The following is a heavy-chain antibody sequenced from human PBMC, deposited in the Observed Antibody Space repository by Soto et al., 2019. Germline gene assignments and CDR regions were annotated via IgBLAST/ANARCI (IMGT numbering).Heavy chain of an antibody. Sequence: ASVKVSCKASGYTFTSYAMHWVRQAPGQRLEWMGWINAGNGNTKYSQKFQGRVTITRDTSASTAYMELSSLRSEDTAVYYCATYQKTKVTTSGVAFDIWGQVTMVTVSS. CDR2: INAGNGNT. J-gene: IGHJ3*02. CDR3: ATYQKTKVTTSGVAFDI. D-gene: IGHD4-17*01. V-gene: IGHV1-3*01. CDR1: GYTFTSYA.